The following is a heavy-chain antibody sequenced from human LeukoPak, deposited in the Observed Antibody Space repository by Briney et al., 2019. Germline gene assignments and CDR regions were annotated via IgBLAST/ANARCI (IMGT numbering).Heavy chain of an antibody. CDR3: ARHDSFIPY. Sequence: GGSLRPSCAASGFTFSDYAISWVRQAPGKGLEWVSGISDSGRATYYADSVKGRYTISRDNSKNTVSLQMNSLTAEDTAVYFCARHDSFIPYWGQGTPVTVSP. J-gene: IGHJ4*02. V-gene: IGHV3-23*01. CDR2: ISDSGRAT. CDR1: GFTFSDYA. D-gene: IGHD5-18*01.